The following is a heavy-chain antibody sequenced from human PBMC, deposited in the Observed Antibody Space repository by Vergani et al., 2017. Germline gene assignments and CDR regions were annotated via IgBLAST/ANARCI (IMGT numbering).Heavy chain of an antibody. CDR2: ISGSGGST. CDR1: GFTFSTYA. CDR3: AKDLPEYGIGWSGPHAFDY. V-gene: IGHV3-23*01. D-gene: IGHD6-19*01. Sequence: EVQLLESGGGLVQPGGSLRLSCAASGFTFSTYAMSWVRQATGKGLEWVSTISGSGGSTYYADSVKGRFTISRDKSKNTLYLQINSLRAEDTAVYYCAKDLPEYGIGWSGPHAFDYWGQGTLVTVSS. J-gene: IGHJ4*02.